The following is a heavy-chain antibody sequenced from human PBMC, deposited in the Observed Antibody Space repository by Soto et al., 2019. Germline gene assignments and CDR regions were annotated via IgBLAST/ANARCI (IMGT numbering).Heavy chain of an antibody. CDR2: IYYSGST. Sequence: SETLSLTCPVSGGSISSYYWSWIRQPPGKGLEWIGYIYYSGSTNYNPSLKSRVTISVDTSKNQFSLKLSSVTAADTAVYYCARRTAGKRYYFDYWGQGTLVTVSS. V-gene: IGHV4-59*08. CDR3: ARRTAGKRYYFDY. D-gene: IGHD6-13*01. CDR1: GGSISSYY. J-gene: IGHJ4*02.